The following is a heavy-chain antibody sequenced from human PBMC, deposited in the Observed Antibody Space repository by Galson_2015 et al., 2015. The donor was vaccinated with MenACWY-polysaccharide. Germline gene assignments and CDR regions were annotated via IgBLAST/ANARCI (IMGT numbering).Heavy chain of an antibody. J-gene: IGHJ4*02. CDR3: AHGQYYYATSSFSYYFDV. CDR2: IYWDNDK. Sequence: PALVKPTQTLTLTCTFSGFSLNTRGVGVGWIRQPPGKALGWLALIYWDNDKRYSPSLKTRLTITKDTSKNQVFLAMTNVDPVDTATYYCAHGQYYYATSSFSYYFDVWGPGTLVTVSS. V-gene: IGHV2-5*02. CDR1: GFSLNTRGVG. D-gene: IGHD3-10*01.